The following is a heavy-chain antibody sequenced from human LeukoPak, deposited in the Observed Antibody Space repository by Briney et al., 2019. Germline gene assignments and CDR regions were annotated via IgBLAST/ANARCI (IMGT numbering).Heavy chain of an antibody. D-gene: IGHD6-19*01. V-gene: IGHV1-2*04. Sequence: GASVKVSCKASGYTFTGYYMHWVRQAPGQGLEWMGWINPNSGGTNYAQKFQGWVTMTRDTSISTAYMELSRLRSDDTAVYYCARDRRRSGRLDFGYWGQGTLVTVSS. CDR3: ARDRRRSGRLDFGY. J-gene: IGHJ4*02. CDR1: GYTFTGYY. CDR2: INPNSGGT.